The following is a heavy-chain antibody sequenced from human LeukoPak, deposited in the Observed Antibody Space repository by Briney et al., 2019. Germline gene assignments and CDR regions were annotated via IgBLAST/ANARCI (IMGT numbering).Heavy chain of an antibody. CDR1: GCSFTGYC. V-gene: IGHV1-2*02. J-gene: IGHJ4*02. CDR2: INPNSGGT. CDR3: ATAANFDY. Sequence: ASVKVSCKASGCSFTGYCMHWVRQAPGQGLEWMGWINPNSGGTNYAQKFQGRVTMTRDTCISTAYMELSRRRSDDTAEFYWATAANFDYWGQGTLVTVSS.